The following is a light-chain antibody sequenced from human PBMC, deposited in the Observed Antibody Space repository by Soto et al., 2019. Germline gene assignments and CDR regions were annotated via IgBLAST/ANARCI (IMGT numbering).Light chain of an antibody. CDR3: QQYRSWPCT. CDR2: GAS. Sequence: EIVLTQSPGTLSVSPGERVTLSCRASQSVSINLAWYQHKPGQAPRLLIDGASTRAAGVPARISGSGSATEFTLTISSLQAEDFAVYYCQQYRSWPCTFGQGTKVDIK. CDR1: QSVSIN. V-gene: IGKV3D-15*01. J-gene: IGKJ1*01.